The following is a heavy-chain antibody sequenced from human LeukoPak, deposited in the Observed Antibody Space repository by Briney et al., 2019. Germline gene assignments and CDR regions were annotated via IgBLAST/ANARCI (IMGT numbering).Heavy chain of an antibody. J-gene: IGHJ4*02. Sequence: ALVKVSCKASGYTFTSYYMHWVRQAPGQGLEWMGIINPSGGSTSYAQKFQGRVTMTRDTSTSSVYMELSSLRSEDTAVYYCARVGGVSGSYYPFDYWGQGTLVTVSS. CDR1: GYTFTSYY. CDR2: INPSGGST. CDR3: ARVGGVSGSYYPFDY. D-gene: IGHD1-26*01. V-gene: IGHV1-46*01.